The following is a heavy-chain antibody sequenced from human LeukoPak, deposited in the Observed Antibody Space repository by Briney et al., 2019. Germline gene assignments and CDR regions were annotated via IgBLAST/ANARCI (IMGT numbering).Heavy chain of an antibody. D-gene: IGHD3-10*01. Sequence: GGSLRLSCAASGFTFSSYSMNWVRQAPGKGLEWVSSISSSSSYIYYADSVKGRFTISRDNAKNSLYLQMNSLRAEDTAVYFCARDLAGEGRDYWGQGTLVTVSS. CDR2: ISSSSSYI. J-gene: IGHJ4*02. V-gene: IGHV3-21*01. CDR3: ARDLAGEGRDY. CDR1: GFTFSSYS.